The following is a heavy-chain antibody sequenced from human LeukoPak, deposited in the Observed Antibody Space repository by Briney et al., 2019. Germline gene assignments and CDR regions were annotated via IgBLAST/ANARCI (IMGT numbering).Heavy chain of an antibody. CDR2: INPNSGGT. CDR1: GYTFTDYY. D-gene: IGHD1-26*01. CDR3: ARAWYSGSYPTGY. V-gene: IGHV1-2*02. Sequence: ASVKVSCKASGYTFTDYYMHWVRQAPGQGLEWMGWINPNSGGTNYAQKFQGRVTMTRDTSISTAYMELSRLRSDDTAVYYCARAWYSGSYPTGYWGQGTLVTVSS. J-gene: IGHJ4*02.